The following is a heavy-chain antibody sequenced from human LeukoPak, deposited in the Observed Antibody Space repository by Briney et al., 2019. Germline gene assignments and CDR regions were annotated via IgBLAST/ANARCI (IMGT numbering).Heavy chain of an antibody. J-gene: IGHJ4*02. CDR1: GYTFTGYY. D-gene: IGHD1-26*01. CDR3: ARVPKWELLRGPFDY. V-gene: IGHV1-2*02. Sequence: ASVKVSCKASGYTFTGYYMHWVRQAPGQGLEWMGWINPNSGGTNYAQKFQGRVTMTRDTSISTAYMELSRLRSDDTAVYYCARVPKWELLRGPFDYWGQGTLVTVSS. CDR2: INPNSGGT.